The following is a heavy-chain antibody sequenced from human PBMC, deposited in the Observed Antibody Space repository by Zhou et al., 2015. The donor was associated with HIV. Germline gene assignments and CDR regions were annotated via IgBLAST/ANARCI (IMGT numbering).Heavy chain of an antibody. Sequence: AQLKQWGAGRLRPSETLFLTCAIYGDSLLDYYWIWVRQTDVKGLEWIGEVSPQGGTYWHPSVTHYHPSLGGRGNIRIDSSKRQFYLSLSRVTAADSAVYYCLREDASQRGAFDVWGEGTQVIVS. CDR1: GDSLLDYY. CDR2: VSPQGGTYWHPSVT. D-gene: IGHD2-2*01. V-gene: IGHV4-34*02. CDR3: LREDASQRGAFDV. J-gene: IGHJ3*01.